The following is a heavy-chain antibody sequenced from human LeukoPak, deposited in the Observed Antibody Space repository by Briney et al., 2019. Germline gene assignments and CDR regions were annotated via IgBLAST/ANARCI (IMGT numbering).Heavy chain of an antibody. CDR2: FDPEDGET. CDR1: GYTLTELS. D-gene: IGHD3-22*01. CDR3: ATDRTYYYDSSGYYPVG. J-gene: IGHJ4*02. V-gene: IGHV1-24*01. Sequence: ASVRVSCKVSGYTLTELSMHWVRQAPGKGLEWMGGFDPEDGETIYAQKFQGRVTMTEDTSTDTAYMELSSLRSEDTAVYYCATDRTYYYDSSGYYPVGWGQGTLVTVSS.